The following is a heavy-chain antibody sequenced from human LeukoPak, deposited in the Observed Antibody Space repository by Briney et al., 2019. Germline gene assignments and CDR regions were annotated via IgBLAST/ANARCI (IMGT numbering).Heavy chain of an antibody. D-gene: IGHD5-12*01. CDR3: ARVPLWWLTPFDF. J-gene: IGHJ4*02. CDR2: INNRGTT. Sequence: SETLSLTCAVSGGSLSPHYWSWIRRPLGKGLEWIEEINNRGTTNYSPSLRGRATISVDTSKNQFSLRLTSVTAADTAMYYCARVPLWWLTPFDFWGQGTLATVSS. CDR1: GGSLSPHY. V-gene: IGHV4-34*01.